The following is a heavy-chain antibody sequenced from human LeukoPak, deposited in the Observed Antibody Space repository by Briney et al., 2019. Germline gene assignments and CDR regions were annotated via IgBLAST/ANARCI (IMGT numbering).Heavy chain of an antibody. CDR2: INVSGGTT. CDR3: AHEGSGSHGFDP. V-gene: IGHV3-23*01. CDR1: GFTFSSYA. D-gene: IGHD1-26*01. Sequence: GASLRLSCAASGFTFSSYAMSWVRQAPGKGLEWVSAINVSGGTTYYADSVKGRFTISRDNSKNTLYLQMNSLRAEDTAVYYCAHEGSGSHGFDPWGQGTLVTVSS. J-gene: IGHJ5*02.